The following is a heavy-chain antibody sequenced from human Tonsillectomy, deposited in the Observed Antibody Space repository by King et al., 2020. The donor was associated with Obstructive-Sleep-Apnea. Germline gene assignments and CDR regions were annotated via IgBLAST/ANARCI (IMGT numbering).Heavy chain of an antibody. Sequence: VQLVESGGGVVQPGRSLRLSWAASGFTFSSYAMHWVRQAPGKGLEWVAVISYDGSNKYYADSVKGRFTISRDNSKNTLYLQMNSLRAEDTAVYYCASLIVVVVAATDDAFDIWGQGTMVTVSS. CDR2: ISYDGSNK. CDR3: ASLIVVVVAATDDAFDI. J-gene: IGHJ3*02. CDR1: GFTFSSYA. V-gene: IGHV3-30*04. D-gene: IGHD2-15*01.